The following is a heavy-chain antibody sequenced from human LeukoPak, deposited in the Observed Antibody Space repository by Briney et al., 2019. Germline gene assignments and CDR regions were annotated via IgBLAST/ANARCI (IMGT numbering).Heavy chain of an antibody. J-gene: IGHJ4*02. Sequence: SETLSLTCTVSGASITTSTYYWAWIRQPPGKGLEWIGSIYYSGDTYYNPSLKSRVTISVDTSRNQFSLKLSSVTAADTAVYYCAIRLPAVANPYFDYWGQGTQVTVSS. V-gene: IGHV4-39*01. D-gene: IGHD6-19*01. CDR2: IYYSGDT. CDR3: AIRLPAVANPYFDY. CDR1: GASITTSTYY.